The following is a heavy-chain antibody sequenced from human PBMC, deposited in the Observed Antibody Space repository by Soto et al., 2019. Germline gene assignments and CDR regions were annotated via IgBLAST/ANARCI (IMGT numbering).Heavy chain of an antibody. Sequence: PSETLSLTCAVYGGSFSGYYWSWIRQPPGKGLEWIGEINHSGSTNYNPSLKSRVTISVDTSKNQFSLKLSSVTAADTAVYYCARGLSTYDYWGRGTLVTVSS. D-gene: IGHD2-2*01. J-gene: IGHJ4*02. CDR2: INHSGST. CDR3: ARGLSTYDY. CDR1: GGSFSGYY. V-gene: IGHV4-34*01.